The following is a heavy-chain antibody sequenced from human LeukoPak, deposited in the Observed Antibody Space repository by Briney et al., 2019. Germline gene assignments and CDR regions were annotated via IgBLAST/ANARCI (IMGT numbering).Heavy chain of an antibody. CDR1: GYTFTGYY. Sequence: ASVKVSCKASGYTFTGYYMHWVRQAPGQELEWMGWINPNSGGTNYAQKFQGRVTMTRDTSNSTAYMELSRLRSDDTAVYYCARGPKYYYDSTPLLFDYWGQGTLVTVSS. V-gene: IGHV1-2*02. D-gene: IGHD3-22*01. J-gene: IGHJ4*02. CDR3: ARGPKYYYDSTPLLFDY. CDR2: INPNSGGT.